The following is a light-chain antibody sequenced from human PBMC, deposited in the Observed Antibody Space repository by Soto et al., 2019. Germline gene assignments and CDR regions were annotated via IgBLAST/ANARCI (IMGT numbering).Light chain of an antibody. CDR3: QQYNSYWT. CDR2: KAS. CDR1: QSISSW. V-gene: IGKV1-5*03. J-gene: IGKJ1*01. Sequence: DIQMTQSPSTLSASVGDRVTITCRASQSISSWLAWYQQKPGKAPKVLIYKASSLDSGVPSRFSGSGSGTEFTLTISSLQPDDFATYYCQQYNSYWTFGQGIKVEIK.